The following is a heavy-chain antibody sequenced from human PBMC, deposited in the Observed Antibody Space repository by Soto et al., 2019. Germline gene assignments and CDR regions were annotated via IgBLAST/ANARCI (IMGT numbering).Heavy chain of an antibody. CDR1: GGSFSGYY. CDR3: ARAFSIFGVVTFDY. V-gene: IGHV4-34*01. D-gene: IGHD3-3*01. CDR2: INHSGST. J-gene: IGHJ4*02. Sequence: QVQLQQWGAGLLKPSETLSLTCAVYGGSFSGYYWSWIRQPPGKGLEWIGEINHSGSTNYNPSLKSRVAISVDTSKHQFSLKLSSVTASDTAVYYCARAFSIFGVVTFDYWGQGTLVTVSS.